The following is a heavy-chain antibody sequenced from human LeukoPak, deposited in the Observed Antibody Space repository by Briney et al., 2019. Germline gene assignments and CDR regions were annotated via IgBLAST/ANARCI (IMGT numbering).Heavy chain of an antibody. V-gene: IGHV4-61*02. CDR2: IYTSGST. D-gene: IGHD3-9*01. CDR3: ARDRYDILTGYYPFDY. J-gene: IGHJ4*02. CDR1: GGSISSSSYY. Sequence: KTSETLSLTCTVSGGSISSSSYYWSWIRQPAGKGLEWIGRIYTSGSTNYNPSLKSRVTMSVDTSKNQFSLKLSSVTAADTAVYYCARDRYDILTGYYPFDYWGQGTLVTVSS.